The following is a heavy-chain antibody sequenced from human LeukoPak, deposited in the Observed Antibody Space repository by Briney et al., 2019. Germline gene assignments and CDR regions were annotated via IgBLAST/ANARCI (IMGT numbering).Heavy chain of an antibody. J-gene: IGHJ4*02. V-gene: IGHV1-46*01. CDR1: GYTFTNYY. CDR2: INPSGGDT. Sequence: ASVKASCKASGYTFTNYYMHWVRQAPGQGPEWMGIINPSGGDTMYAQKFQGRVTMTRDMSTSTVYMELNSLRSEDTAVYYCARGRHILVVTANFDYWGQGTLVTVSS. D-gene: IGHD2-21*02. CDR3: ARGRHILVVTANFDY.